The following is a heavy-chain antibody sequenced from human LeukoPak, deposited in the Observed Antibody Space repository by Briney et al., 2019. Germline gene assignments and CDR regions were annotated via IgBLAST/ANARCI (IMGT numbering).Heavy chain of an antibody. Sequence: SETLSLTCTVSGGSISSSSYYWGWIRQPPGKGLEWIGSIYYSGSTYYNPSLKSRVTISVDTSKNQFSLKLSSVTAADTAVYYCARVYEGLWFGELLQYFDYWGQGTLATVSS. CDR1: GGSISSSSYY. J-gene: IGHJ4*02. V-gene: IGHV4-39*01. D-gene: IGHD3-10*01. CDR2: IYYSGST. CDR3: ARVYEGLWFGELLQYFDY.